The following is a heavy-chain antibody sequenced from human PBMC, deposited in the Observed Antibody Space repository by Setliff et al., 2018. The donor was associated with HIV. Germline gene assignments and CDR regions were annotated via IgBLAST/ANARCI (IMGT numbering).Heavy chain of an antibody. D-gene: IGHD5-18*01. V-gene: IGHV3-30*04. J-gene: IGHJ6*03. CDR3: AKDVGYNYHYYYFMDV. CDR2: ISYDGSNK. Sequence: GGSLRLSCAVSGFTFSTCAIHWVRQAPGKGLEWVAVISYDGSNKYYADSVKGRFTISRDNSKNTLFLQMNSLRGEDTAVYYCAKDVGYNYHYYYFMDVWGKGTTVTVSS. CDR1: GFTFSTCA.